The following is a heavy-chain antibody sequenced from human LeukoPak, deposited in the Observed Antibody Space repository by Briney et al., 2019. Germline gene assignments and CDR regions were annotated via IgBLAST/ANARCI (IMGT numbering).Heavy chain of an antibody. CDR1: GGTFSSYA. CDR2: IIPIFGTA. Sequence: SVKVSCKASGGTFSSYAISWVRQAPGQGLEWMGGIIPIFGTANYAQKFQGRVTITADESTSTAYMELSSLRSEDTAVYYCAREGTSGSYYKGALDYWGQGTLVTVSS. CDR3: AREGTSGSYYKGALDY. J-gene: IGHJ4*02. D-gene: IGHD1-26*01. V-gene: IGHV1-69*01.